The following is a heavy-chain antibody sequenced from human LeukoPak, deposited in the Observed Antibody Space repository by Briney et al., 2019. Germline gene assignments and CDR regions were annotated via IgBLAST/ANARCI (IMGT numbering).Heavy chain of an antibody. D-gene: IGHD2-2*01. V-gene: IGHV4-39*01. J-gene: IGHJ4*02. CDR1: GGSISSSSYY. Sequence: SETLSLTXTVSGGSISSSSYYWGWIRQPPGKGLEWIGSIYYSGSTYYNPSLKSRVTISVDTSKNQFSLKLSSVTAADTAVYYCASHCSSTSCYDDYWGQGTLVTVSS. CDR3: ASHCSSTSCYDDY. CDR2: IYYSGST.